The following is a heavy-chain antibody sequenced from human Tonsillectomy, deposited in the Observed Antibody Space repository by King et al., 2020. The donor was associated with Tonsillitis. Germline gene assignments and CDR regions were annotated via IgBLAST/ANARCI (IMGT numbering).Heavy chain of an antibody. CDR3: ARAVYGGAFDI. V-gene: IGHV3-30*04. J-gene: IGHJ3*02. D-gene: IGHD2/OR15-2a*01. CDR1: GFTFNSFS. Sequence: VQLVESGGGVVQPGRSLRLSCAASGFTFNSFSMYWVRQAPGKGLEWVAGTSYDGSKKYYADSVKGRFTISRDNSINTVNLQMSSLTTEDTTIYHCARAVYGGAFDIWGQGTMVTVSS. CDR2: TSYDGSKK.